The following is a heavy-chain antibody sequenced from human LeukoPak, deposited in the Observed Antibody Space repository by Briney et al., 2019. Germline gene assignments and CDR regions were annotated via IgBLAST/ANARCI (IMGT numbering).Heavy chain of an antibody. CDR2: INTDGIST. J-gene: IGHJ4*02. V-gene: IGHV3-74*01. CDR3: TKDTFGNHDY. CDR1: GFTFRSYW. Sequence: GGSLRLPCAASGFTFRSYWMHWVRQAPGKGLVWVARINTDGISTSYADSVKGRFTISRDNAKNTLYLQMNSLRVEDTAVYYCTKDTFGNHDYWGQGTLVTVSS. D-gene: IGHD3-10*01.